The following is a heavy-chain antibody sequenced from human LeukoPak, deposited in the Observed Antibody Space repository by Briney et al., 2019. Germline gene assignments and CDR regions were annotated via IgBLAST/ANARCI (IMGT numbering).Heavy chain of an antibody. J-gene: IGHJ2*01. CDR3: ARRFPGYSSSWFHWYFDL. Sequence: SETLSLTCTVSGGSISSYYWSWIRQPAGKGLEWIGRIYTSGSTNYNPSLKSRVTMSVDTSKNQFSLKLSSVTAADTAVYYCARRFPGYSSSWFHWYFDLWGRGTLVTVSS. CDR1: GGSISSYY. CDR2: IYTSGST. D-gene: IGHD6-13*01. V-gene: IGHV4-4*07.